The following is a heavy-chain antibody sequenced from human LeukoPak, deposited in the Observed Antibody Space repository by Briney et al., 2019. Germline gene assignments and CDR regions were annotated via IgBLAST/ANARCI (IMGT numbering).Heavy chain of an antibody. CDR2: IYPGDSDT. Sequence: GESLKISCKGSGYSFTSYWIGWVRQMPGKGLEWMGIIYPGDSDTRYSPSFQGQVTISADKSNSTAYLQWSSPKASDTAMYYCARYRSYGGGDLYYSYGMDVWGQGTTVTVSS. D-gene: IGHD2-21*02. CDR3: ARYRSYGGGDLYYSYGMDV. J-gene: IGHJ6*02. V-gene: IGHV5-51*01. CDR1: GYSFTSYW.